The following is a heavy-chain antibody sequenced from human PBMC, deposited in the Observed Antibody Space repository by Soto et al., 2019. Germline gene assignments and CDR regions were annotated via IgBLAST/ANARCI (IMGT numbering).Heavy chain of an antibody. D-gene: IGHD4-17*01. Sequence: QITLKESGPTLVKPTQTLTLTCTFSGFSLSTSGVGVGWIRQPPGKALEGLALIYWDDDKRYSPSLKTRLTNTKDPSKSQEVLTMANIYPVDTITYYSAHSLAASNYGDDEPIISFDYWGKGTLVTVSS. V-gene: IGHV2-5*02. J-gene: IGHJ4*02. CDR2: IYWDDDK. CDR1: GFSLSTSGVG. CDR3: AHSLAASNYGDDEPIISFDY.